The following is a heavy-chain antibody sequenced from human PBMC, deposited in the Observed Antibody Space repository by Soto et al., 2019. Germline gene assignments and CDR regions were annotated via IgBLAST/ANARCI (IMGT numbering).Heavy chain of an antibody. CDR2: ISNGDETT. CDR1: GFIFTGYS. V-gene: IGHV3-11*01. D-gene: IGHD5-12*01. Sequence: GGSLRLSCAASGFIFTGYSMTWIRQAPWKGLEWVSYISNGDETTQYADSVKGRFTVSRDNAKKVLFLQMSSLRVDDTAVYYWARDPKRRDGYNFDSGGGGALVTVP. CDR3: ARDPKRRDGYNFDS. J-gene: IGHJ4*02.